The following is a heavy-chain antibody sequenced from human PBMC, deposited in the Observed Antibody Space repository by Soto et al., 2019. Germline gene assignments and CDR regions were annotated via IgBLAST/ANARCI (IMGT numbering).Heavy chain of an antibody. CDR3: ARVKWDSWGIYPIGC. J-gene: IGHJ4*02. CDR2: VKQDGSET. Sequence: GGSLRLSCAASGFTFSTFWMTWVRQAPGKGLEWVASVKQDGSETRHVDSVKGRFTISRDNAKNSLYLQMNSLRAEDTALYYCARVKWDSWGIYPIGCWGQGMLVTVSS. CDR1: GFTFSTFW. V-gene: IGHV3-7*03. D-gene: IGHD3-16*02.